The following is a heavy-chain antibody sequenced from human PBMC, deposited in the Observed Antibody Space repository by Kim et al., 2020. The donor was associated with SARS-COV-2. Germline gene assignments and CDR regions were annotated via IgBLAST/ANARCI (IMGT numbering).Heavy chain of an antibody. V-gene: IGHV4-39*01. CDR2: IYYSGST. J-gene: IGHJ3*02. Sequence: SETLSLTCTVSGGSISSSSYYWGWIRQPPGKGLEWIGSIYYSGSTYYNPSLKSRVTISVDTSKNQFSLKLSSVTAADTAVYYCARPSHSSGWYSAFDIWGQGTMVTVSS. CDR1: GGSISSSSYY. D-gene: IGHD6-19*01. CDR3: ARPSHSSGWYSAFDI.